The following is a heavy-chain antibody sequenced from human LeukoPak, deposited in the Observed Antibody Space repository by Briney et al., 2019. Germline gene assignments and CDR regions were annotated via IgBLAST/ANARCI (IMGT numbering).Heavy chain of an antibody. J-gene: IGHJ4*02. Sequence: SETLSLTCGVSGGSFSGYYWTWIRQTPGKGLEWIGEINHTGATSYNPSLKSRVTILVDTSKRQFSLNLRSMAAADTAVYFCARGLDRGIVGATLPDYWGQGTLVTVSS. CDR2: INHTGAT. V-gene: IGHV4-34*01. D-gene: IGHD1-26*01. CDR3: ARGLDRGIVGATLPDY. CDR1: GGSFSGYY.